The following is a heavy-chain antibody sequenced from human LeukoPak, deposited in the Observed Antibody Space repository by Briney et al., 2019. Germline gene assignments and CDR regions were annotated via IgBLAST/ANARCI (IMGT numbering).Heavy chain of an antibody. CDR3: TRRTRIAAGVYNIDF. CDR1: GGSISSGGYY. J-gene: IGHJ4*02. Sequence: PSQTLSLTCTVSGGSISSGGYYWNWIRQHPGKGLEWIGYIYYSGSTYYNPSLKSRVTISVDTSKNQFSLKLSSVTAADTAVYYCTRRTRIAAGVYNIDFWGQGTLVTVSS. V-gene: IGHV4-31*03. CDR2: IYYSGST. D-gene: IGHD6-25*01.